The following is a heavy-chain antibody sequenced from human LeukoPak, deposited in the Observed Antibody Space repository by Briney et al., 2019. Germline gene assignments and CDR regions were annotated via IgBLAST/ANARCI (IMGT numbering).Heavy chain of an antibody. CDR3: ARAAGSSTPFDY. D-gene: IGHD6-13*01. CDR2: MNPNSGNT. CDR1: GYNFTSND. J-gene: IGHJ4*02. Sequence: ASVKVSCKASGYNFTSNDINWVRQAAGQGLEWMGWMNPNSGNTGYAQKFQGRVTITRNTSISTAYMELSSLRSEDTAVYYCARAAGSSTPFDYWGQGTLVTVSS. V-gene: IGHV1-8*01.